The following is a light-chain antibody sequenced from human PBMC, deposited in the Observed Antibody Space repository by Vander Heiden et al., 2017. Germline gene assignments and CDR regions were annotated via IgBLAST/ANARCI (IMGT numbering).Light chain of an antibody. CDR1: ISTIGANL. V-gene: IGLV1-47*02. CDR3: ATWDNSLSGRGI. CDR2: CDN. Sequence: QSVLTQPPSASGTVGQRVTISCSGSISTIGANLVYWYQQFPGTAPKLLIYCDNQRPSGVPDRFSGSKSGPSASLAISGLRSEDEADYYCATWDNSLSGRGIFGGGTKLTVV. J-gene: IGLJ2*01.